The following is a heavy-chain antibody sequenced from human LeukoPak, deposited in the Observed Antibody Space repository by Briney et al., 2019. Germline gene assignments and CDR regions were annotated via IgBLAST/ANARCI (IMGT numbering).Heavy chain of an antibody. CDR3: ARAMTSLWGWFDP. D-gene: IGHD2-2*01. J-gene: IGHJ5*02. Sequence: SETLSLTCTVSGGSISSYFWSWIRQPPGKGLEWIGYMYYSGSSNYKPSLKSRVTISIDKSKNQFSLKMHSVTAADTAVYYCARAMTSLWGWFDPWGQGTQVTVSS. V-gene: IGHV4-59*12. CDR1: GGSISSYF. CDR2: MYYSGSS.